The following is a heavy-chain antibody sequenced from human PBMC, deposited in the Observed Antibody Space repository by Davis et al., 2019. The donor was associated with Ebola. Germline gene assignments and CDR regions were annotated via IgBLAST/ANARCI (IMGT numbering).Heavy chain of an antibody. V-gene: IGHV4-39*01. CDR1: GASISSRSYY. Sequence: MPSETLSLTCTVSGASISSRSYYWGWIRQPPGKGLEWVGSFSYGDNTHYYNPSLRSRVTISVDTSRNQFSLKLSSATAADTAVYYCARRKSTVIKGYYYYGMDVWGQGTTVTVSS. CDR3: ARRKSTVIKGYYYYGMDV. CDR2: FSYGDNTH. D-gene: IGHD3-16*01. J-gene: IGHJ6*02.